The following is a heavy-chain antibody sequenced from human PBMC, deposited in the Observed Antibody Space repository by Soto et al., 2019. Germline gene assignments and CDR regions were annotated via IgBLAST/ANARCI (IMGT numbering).Heavy chain of an antibody. V-gene: IGHV3-30*18. Sequence: GESLKISCAASGFTFSSYGMHWVRQAPGKGLEWVAVISYDGSNKYYADSVKGRFTISRDNSKNTLYLQMNSLRAEDTAVYYCAKDGSSGYYYAFDIWGQGTMVTVSS. D-gene: IGHD3-22*01. CDR1: GFTFSSYG. CDR3: AKDGSSGYYYAFDI. J-gene: IGHJ3*02. CDR2: ISYDGSNK.